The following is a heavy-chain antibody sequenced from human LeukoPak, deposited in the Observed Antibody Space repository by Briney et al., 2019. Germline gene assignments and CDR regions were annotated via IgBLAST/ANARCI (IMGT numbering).Heavy chain of an antibody. J-gene: IGHJ4*02. CDR1: GGSISSGSYY. CDR2: IYTSGST. CDR3: AGGLFYGGNYFDY. V-gene: IGHV4-61*02. D-gene: IGHD4-23*01. Sequence: PSETLSLTCTVSGGSISSGSYYWSWIRQPAGKGLEWIGRIYTSGSTNYNPSLKSRVTISVDTSKNQFSLKLSSVTAADTAVYYCAGGLFYGGNYFDYWGQGTLVTVSS.